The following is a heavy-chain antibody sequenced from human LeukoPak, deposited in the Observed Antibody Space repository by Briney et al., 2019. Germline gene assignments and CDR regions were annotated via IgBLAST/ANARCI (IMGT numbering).Heavy chain of an antibody. CDR1: GFTFSSFA. D-gene: IGHD6-6*01. CDR2: ITGTGGTT. V-gene: IGHV3-23*01. J-gene: IGHJ4*02. Sequence: PGGSLRLSCAASGFTFSSFAMTWVRQAPGKGLEWVSSITGTGGTTWYADSMKGRFTISRDNSKNTLYPQMNSLRAEDMAIYYCARWDDSSSCPDYWGRGTLVTVSS. CDR3: ARWDDSSSCPDY.